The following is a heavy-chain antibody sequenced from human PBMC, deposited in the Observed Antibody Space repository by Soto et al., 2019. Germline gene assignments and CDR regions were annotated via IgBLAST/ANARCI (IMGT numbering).Heavy chain of an antibody. Sequence: LRLSCAASGFTFTRYSMNWVRQAPGKGLEWVSSISSTTNYIYYADSMKGRFTVSRDNAKNSVYLEMNSLSAEDTALYYCARESEDLTSNFDYWGQGTLVTVS. J-gene: IGHJ4*02. CDR3: ARESEDLTSNFDY. CDR1: GFTFTRYS. V-gene: IGHV3-21*01. CDR2: ISSTTNYI.